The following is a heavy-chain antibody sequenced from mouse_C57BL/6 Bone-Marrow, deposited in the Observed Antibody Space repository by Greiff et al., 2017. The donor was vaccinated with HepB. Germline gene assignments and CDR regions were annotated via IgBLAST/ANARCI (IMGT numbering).Heavy chain of an antibody. V-gene: IGHV1-26*01. CDR2: INPNNGGT. CDR1: GYTFTDYY. J-gene: IGHJ2*01. CDR3: ARESGKDFDY. D-gene: IGHD1-3*01. Sequence: EVQLQQSGPELVKPGASVKISCKASGYTFTDYYMNWVKQSHGKSLEWIGDINPNNGGTSYNQKFKGKATLTVDKSSSTAYMELRSLTSEDSAVYYCARESGKDFDYWGQGTTLTVSS.